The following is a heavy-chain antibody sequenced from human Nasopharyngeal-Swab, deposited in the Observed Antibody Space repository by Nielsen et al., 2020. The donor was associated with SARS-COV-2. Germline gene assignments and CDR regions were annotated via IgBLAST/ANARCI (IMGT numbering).Heavy chain of an antibody. CDR1: CYISTSYD. CDR3: ARHGVAEDY. CDR2: IGAYNGNT. D-gene: IGHD3-3*01. J-gene: IGHJ4*02. V-gene: IGHV1-18*01. Sequence: APVTASCKASCYISTSYDISCVCQARCLGLECMVCIGAYNGNTNYAQKFQDRVTMTTDTSTSTVYMELRSLRSDDTAVYYCARHGVAEDYWGQGTLVTVSS.